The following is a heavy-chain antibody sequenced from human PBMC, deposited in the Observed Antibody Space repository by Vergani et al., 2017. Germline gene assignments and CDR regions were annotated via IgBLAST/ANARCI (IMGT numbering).Heavy chain of an antibody. V-gene: IGHV4-59*11. CDR1: FDSIRNLY. CDR3: ASDTHSGQRADR. CDR2: IHYSENT. Sequence: QVQLQESGPGLVKSSETLSLPCSVSFDSIRNLYCNWIRPPPGKGLEWIGSIHYSENTNYNPSLKTRVTISVDTSKNQFSLTLTSVTAADTAVYYCASDTHSGQRADRWVQGILVTVTS. J-gene: IGHJ5*02. D-gene: IGHD6-19*01.